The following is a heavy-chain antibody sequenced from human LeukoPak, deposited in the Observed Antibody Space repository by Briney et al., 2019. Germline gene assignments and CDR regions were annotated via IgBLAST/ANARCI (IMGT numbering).Heavy chain of an antibody. J-gene: IGHJ4*02. CDR1: GMTVSSNY. D-gene: IGHD6-6*01. V-gene: IGHV3-66*01. CDR3: ARDQAISSSSPY. CDR2: IYTGGST. Sequence: GGSLRLSCAASGMTVSSNYIMWVRQPPGKGLEWVSSIYTGGSTYYADAVKGRFTISRDNSKNTVNLQMNSLRAEDTAVYYCARDQAISSSSPYWGQGTLVTVSS.